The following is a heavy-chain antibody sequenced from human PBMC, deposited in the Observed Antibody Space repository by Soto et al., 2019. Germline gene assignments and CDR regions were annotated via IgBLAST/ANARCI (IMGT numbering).Heavy chain of an antibody. CDR1: GFTFSNYD. J-gene: IGHJ4*02. Sequence: GGSLRLSCAASGFTFSNYDMSWIRQAPGKGLEWVSYISTSSSNANYADSVKGRFTISRDNAKNSLYLQMNSLRAEDTAVYYCGRATLRSGGSNSPIDYWGQGTLVTVFS. CDR2: ISTSSSNA. CDR3: GRATLRSGGSNSPIDY. V-gene: IGHV3-11*06. D-gene: IGHD3-3*01.